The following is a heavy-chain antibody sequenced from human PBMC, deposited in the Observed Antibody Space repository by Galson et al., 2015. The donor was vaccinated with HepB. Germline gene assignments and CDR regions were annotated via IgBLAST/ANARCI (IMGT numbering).Heavy chain of an antibody. CDR1: GFTFSTYW. J-gene: IGHJ4*02. CDR3: ARGHYSGSSFDY. Sequence: SLRLSCAASGFTFSTYWMHWVRQAPGKGLVWVSHINSDGSSTTYADSVKGRFTISRDNAKNTLYVQMNSLRAEDTAVYYCARGHYSGSSFDYWGQGSLVAVSS. V-gene: IGHV3-74*03. CDR2: INSDGSST. D-gene: IGHD1-26*01.